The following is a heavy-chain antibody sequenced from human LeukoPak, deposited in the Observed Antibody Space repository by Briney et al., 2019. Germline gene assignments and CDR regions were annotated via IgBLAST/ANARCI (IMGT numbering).Heavy chain of an antibody. CDR3: ARGNYNYARDG. Sequence: GGSLRLSCAASGFTLSDYYMHWLRQVPGKGLVWVSHINGDGSSTDYADSVKGRFTISRDNAKNTLYLQLNSLRAEDTAVYYCARGNYNYARDGWGPGALVTVSS. V-gene: IGHV3-74*01. CDR1: GFTLSDYY. D-gene: IGHD5-18*01. J-gene: IGHJ4*02. CDR2: INGDGSST.